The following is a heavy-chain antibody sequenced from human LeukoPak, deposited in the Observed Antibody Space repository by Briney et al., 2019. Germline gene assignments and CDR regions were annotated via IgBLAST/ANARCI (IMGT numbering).Heavy chain of an antibody. J-gene: IGHJ6*03. CDR3: ARHFTPSEWLTRYYYYFYYLDV. CDR1: GGSTSSNNHF. Sequence: HPSETLSLTCSVSGGSTSSNNHFWGWIRQPPGKGLEWIGSINHSGTTHYNPSLKSRVTISIDTSKNQFSLGLTSVTAADTAVYYCARHFTPSEWLTRYYYYFYYLDVWGEGTTVTVSS. V-gene: IGHV4-39*01. CDR2: INHSGTT. D-gene: IGHD5-12*01.